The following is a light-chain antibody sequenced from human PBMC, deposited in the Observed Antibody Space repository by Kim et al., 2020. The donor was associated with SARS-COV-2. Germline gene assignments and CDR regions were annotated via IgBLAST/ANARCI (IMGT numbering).Light chain of an antibody. CDR1: QSVSSTY. CDR3: QEYGSSPRT. CDR2: GVS. J-gene: IGKJ1*01. Sequence: EIVLTQSPGTLSLSPGDRATLSCRASQSVSSTYLAWFQQKPGQAPRLLIYGVSSRATGIPDRFSGSGSGTDFTLTISRLEPEDFAVYYCQEYGSSPRTFGQGTKVDIE. V-gene: IGKV3-20*01.